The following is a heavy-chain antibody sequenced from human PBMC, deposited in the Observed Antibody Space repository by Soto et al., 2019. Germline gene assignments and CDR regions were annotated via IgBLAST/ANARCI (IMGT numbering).Heavy chain of an antibody. CDR3: ARDRENIVVVPAAYSNWFDP. CDR1: GYTFTSYA. Sequence: QVRLVQSGAEVKKPGASVKVSCKASGYTFTSYAMHWVRQAPGQRLEWMGWINAGNGNTKYSQKFQGRVTITRDTSASTAYMELSSLRSEDTAVYYCARDRENIVVVPAAYSNWFDPWGQGTLVTVSS. D-gene: IGHD2-2*01. J-gene: IGHJ5*02. V-gene: IGHV1-3*01. CDR2: INAGNGNT.